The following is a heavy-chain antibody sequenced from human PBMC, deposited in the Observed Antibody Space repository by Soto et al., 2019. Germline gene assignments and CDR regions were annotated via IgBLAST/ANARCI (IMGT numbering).Heavy chain of an antibody. J-gene: IGHJ4*02. CDR2: IIPIFGTP. V-gene: IGHV1-69*06. D-gene: IGHD2-2*01. CDR1: GGTFNNYV. CDR3: AGRCDGTNCIAPFAY. Sequence: KVSFKSSGGTFNNYVINWVRQAPGQGLEWMAGIIPIFGTPNYAQKFQGRVTITADKSTSTAYMELNSLRSEDTAVYYWAGRCDGTNCIAPFAYWGQGTRVNVSA.